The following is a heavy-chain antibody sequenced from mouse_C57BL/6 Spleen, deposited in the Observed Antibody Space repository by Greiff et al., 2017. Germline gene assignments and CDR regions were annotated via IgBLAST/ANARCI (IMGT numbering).Heavy chain of an antibody. J-gene: IGHJ3*01. D-gene: IGHD2-5*01. CDR3: ARSSYSNYVGFAY. CDR1: GYTFTSYW. V-gene: IGHV1-72*01. Sequence: VQLQQPGAELVKPGASVKLSCKASGYTFTSYWMHWVKQRPGRGLEWIGRIDPNSGGTKYNEKFKSKATLTVDKPSRTAYMHLSSLTSEDSAVYYGARSSYSNYVGFAYWGQGTLVTVSA. CDR2: IDPNSGGT.